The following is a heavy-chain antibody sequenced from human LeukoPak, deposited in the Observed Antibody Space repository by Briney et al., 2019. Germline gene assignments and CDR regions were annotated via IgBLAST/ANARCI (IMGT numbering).Heavy chain of an antibody. J-gene: IGHJ4*02. D-gene: IGHD5-24*01. Sequence: SETLSLTCTVSGGSISSGGYYWSWIRQPPGKGLEWIGYIYHSGSTHYNPSLKSRVIISVDRSKNQFSLKLRSVSAADTAVYYCARTWGEKRWLQLYRFDSWGQGNLVTVSS. CDR3: ARTWGEKRWLQLYRFDS. CDR2: IYHSGST. V-gene: IGHV4-30-2*01. CDR1: GGSISSGGYY.